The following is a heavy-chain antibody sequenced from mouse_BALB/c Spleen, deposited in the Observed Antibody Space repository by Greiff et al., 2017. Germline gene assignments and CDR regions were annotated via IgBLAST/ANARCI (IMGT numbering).Heavy chain of an antibody. CDR1: GFTFSSYA. Sequence: EVKLVESGGGLVQPGGSLKLSCAASGFTFSSYAMSWVRQTPEKRLEWVASISSGGSTYYPDSVKGRFTISRDNARNILYLQMSSLRSEDTAMYYCARVYDYDGPFAYWGQGTLVTVSA. V-gene: IGHV5-6-5*01. CDR2: ISSGGST. J-gene: IGHJ3*01. D-gene: IGHD2-4*01. CDR3: ARVYDYDGPFAY.